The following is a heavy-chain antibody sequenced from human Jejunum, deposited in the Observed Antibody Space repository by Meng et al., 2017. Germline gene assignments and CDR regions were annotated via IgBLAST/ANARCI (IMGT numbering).Heavy chain of an antibody. CDR1: GFTFSDHW. V-gene: IGHV3-74*01. Sequence: GESLKISCAASGFTFSDHWMNWVRQAPGKGLEWVSRISSNGRSTNYADSVEGRFTISRDNAKNTLYLQMNSLRVEDTAMYYCVRDLSGESTDYFDSWGQGTLVTVSS. CDR3: VRDLSGESTDYFDS. CDR2: ISSNGRST. D-gene: IGHD1-26*01. J-gene: IGHJ4*02.